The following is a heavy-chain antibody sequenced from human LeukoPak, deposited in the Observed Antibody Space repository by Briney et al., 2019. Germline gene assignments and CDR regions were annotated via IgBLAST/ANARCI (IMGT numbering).Heavy chain of an antibody. CDR1: GGTFSSYA. D-gene: IGHD2-2*01. CDR2: IIPILGIA. Sequence: ASVKVCCKASGGTFSSYAISWVRQAPGQGLEWMGRIIPILGIANYAQKFQGRVTITADKSTSTAYMELSSLRSEDTAVYYCARASCSSTSCPYYYYGMDVWGQGTTVTVSS. J-gene: IGHJ6*02. V-gene: IGHV1-69*04. CDR3: ARASCSSTSCPYYYYGMDV.